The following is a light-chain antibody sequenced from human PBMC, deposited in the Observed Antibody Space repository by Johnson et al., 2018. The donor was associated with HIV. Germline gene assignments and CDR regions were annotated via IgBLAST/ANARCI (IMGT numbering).Light chain of an antibody. CDR3: GTWDSSLSAQV. Sequence: QSVLTQPPSVSAAPGQKVTISCSGSSSNIGNNYVSWYQQLPGTAPKLLIYGNNKQPSGIPDRFSGSKSGTSATLAITGLQTGDEADYYCGTWDSSLSAQVFGTGTKVTVL. CDR1: SSNIGNNY. V-gene: IGLV1-51*01. CDR2: GNN. J-gene: IGLJ1*01.